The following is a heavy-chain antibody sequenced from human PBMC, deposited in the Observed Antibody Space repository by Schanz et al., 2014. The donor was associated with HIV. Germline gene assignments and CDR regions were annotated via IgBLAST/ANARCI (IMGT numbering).Heavy chain of an antibody. CDR1: GFSFSSYV. Sequence: QVQVVESGGGVVQPGRSLRLSCAASGFSFSSYVMHWVRQAPGKGLEWVAVIWYDGSNKYYTDSVKGRFTISRDSSKNTLYLQMNSLRAEDTAVYYCARDAASHSYGSTMDVWGQGTTVTVSS. CDR2: IWYDGSNK. V-gene: IGHV3-33*01. D-gene: IGHD5-18*01. CDR3: ARDAASHSYGSTMDV. J-gene: IGHJ6*02.